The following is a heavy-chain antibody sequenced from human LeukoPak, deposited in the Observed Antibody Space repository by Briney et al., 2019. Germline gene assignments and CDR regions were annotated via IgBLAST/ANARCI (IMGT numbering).Heavy chain of an antibody. Sequence: ASVKVSCKASAYTFTGYYMHWVRQAPGQGLEWMGWINPDSGGTNYAQKFQGRVTMTRDTSISTAYMEVSRLRSDGTAVYYCAREGSGWYGNFDYWGQGTLVTVSS. V-gene: IGHV1-2*02. CDR2: INPDSGGT. D-gene: IGHD6-19*01. CDR1: AYTFTGYY. J-gene: IGHJ4*02. CDR3: AREGSGWYGNFDY.